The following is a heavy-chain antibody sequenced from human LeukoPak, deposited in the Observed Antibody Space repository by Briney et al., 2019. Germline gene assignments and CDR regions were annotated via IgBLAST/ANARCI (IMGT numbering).Heavy chain of an antibody. CDR1: GGSSSGYY. D-gene: IGHD1-14*01. CDR2: INHSGST. V-gene: IGHV4-34*01. CDR3: ARVPGRIADY. Sequence: SETLSLTCAVYGGSSSGYYWSWIRQPPGKGLEWIGEINHSGSTNYNPSLKSRVTISVDTSKNQFSLKLSSVTAADTAVYYCARVPGRIADYWGQGTLVTVSS. J-gene: IGHJ4*02.